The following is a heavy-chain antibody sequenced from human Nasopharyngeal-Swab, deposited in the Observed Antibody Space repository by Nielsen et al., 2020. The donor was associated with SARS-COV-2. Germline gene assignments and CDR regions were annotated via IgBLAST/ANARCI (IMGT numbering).Heavy chain of an antibody. V-gene: IGHV3-21*01. Sequence: GGSLRLSCAASGFTFNNYNFNWVRQAPGKGLEWVSSISSSSSYIYYADSVKGRFTISRDNAKNSLYLQMNSLRAEDTAVYYCAKLGYFDLWGRGTLVTVSS. CDR2: ISSSSSYI. CDR3: AKLGYFDL. J-gene: IGHJ2*01. CDR1: GFTFNNYN.